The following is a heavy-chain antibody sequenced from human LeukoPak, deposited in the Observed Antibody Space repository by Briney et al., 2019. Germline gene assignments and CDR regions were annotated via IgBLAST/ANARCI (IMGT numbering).Heavy chain of an antibody. D-gene: IGHD1-26*01. CDR2: IHTSGGT. V-gene: IGHV4-4*07. CDR1: GVSISSYY. Sequence: PSETLSLTCTVSGVSISSYYWSWIRQPAGKGLEWIGRIHTSGGTNYNPSLKSRVTMSVDTSKNQFSLELNSVTPADTAVYYCARGGNYWPQWWFDPWGRGTLVSVSS. J-gene: IGHJ5*02. CDR3: ARGGNYWPQWWFDP.